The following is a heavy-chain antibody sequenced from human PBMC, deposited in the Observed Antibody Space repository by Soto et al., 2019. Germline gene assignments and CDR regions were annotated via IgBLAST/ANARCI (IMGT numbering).Heavy chain of an antibody. CDR1: VGSFSGYY. D-gene: IGHD6-6*01. CDR3: ARGSHMIHGIAVRLGAVGGY. J-gene: IGHJ4*02. Sequence: QVQLQQWGAGLLKPSETLSLTCAVYVGSFSGYYWRWIRQHPGKGLEWMGEINHSGSTNYNPSLTGRVTISVDTSKNKFSLKLSSVTAADTAVYYCARGSHMIHGIAVRLGAVGGYWGQGTLVTVSS. CDR2: INHSGST. V-gene: IGHV4-34*01.